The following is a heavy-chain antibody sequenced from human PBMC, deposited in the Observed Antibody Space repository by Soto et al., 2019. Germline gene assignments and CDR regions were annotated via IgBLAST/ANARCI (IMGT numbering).Heavy chain of an antibody. J-gene: IGHJ5*02. CDR2: ISAYNGNT. Sequence: QVQLVQSGAEVKKPGASVRVSCKASGYTFTSYGISWVRQAPGQGLEWMGWISAYNGNTNYAQKLQGRVTMTTDTSTSTAYMELRSLTSDDTAVYYCASVAGSGWSPGRYQNCFDPWGQGTLVTVSS. V-gene: IGHV1-18*01. CDR3: ASVAGSGWSPGRYQNCFDP. CDR1: GYTFTSYG. D-gene: IGHD6-19*01.